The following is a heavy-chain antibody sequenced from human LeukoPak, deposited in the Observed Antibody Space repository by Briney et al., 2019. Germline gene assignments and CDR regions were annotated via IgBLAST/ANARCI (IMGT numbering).Heavy chain of an antibody. CDR1: GCSISSYY. CDR2: IYYSGGT. CDR3: ARRISDSGSYSEFDY. V-gene: IGHV4-59*08. J-gene: IGHJ4*02. Sequence: AETLSLTCTVSGCSISSYYLSWIRQPPGKGLEWIGYIYYSGGTNYNPSLKGRVTISVDTSKNQFSLKLSYVTAADTAIYSCARRISDSGSYSEFDYWGEGALVTVSS. D-gene: IGHD1-26*01.